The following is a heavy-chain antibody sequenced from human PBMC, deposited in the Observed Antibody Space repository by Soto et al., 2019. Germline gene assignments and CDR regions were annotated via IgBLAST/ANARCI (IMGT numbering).Heavy chain of an antibody. CDR2: ISPYSGKT. J-gene: IGHJ4*02. V-gene: IGHV1-18*01. CDR1: GYTFTNND. CDR3: AREGLLLLPDY. D-gene: IGHD3-22*01. Sequence: QIQLVQSGTEVRKPGASAKVSCKTSGYTFTNNDVCWVRQTPGQGLEWMGWISPYSGKTNYARKFKDRVTMTTDTSTSTVYMELTSLTSDGTAVYYCAREGLLLLPDYWGQGTLVTVSS.